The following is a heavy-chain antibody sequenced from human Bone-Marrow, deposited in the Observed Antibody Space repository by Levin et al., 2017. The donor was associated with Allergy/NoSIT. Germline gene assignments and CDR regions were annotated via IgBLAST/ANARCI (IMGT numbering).Heavy chain of an antibody. J-gene: IGHJ5*02. CDR2: INPNAVST. Sequence: VASVKVSCKASGYNFTTYYVHWMRQAPGQGLEWVGIINPNAVSTRYAQKFKGRVTVTRDTSASTVYMQLNSLRSEDTAVYYCVGGRYCSSSTSCYTDNFFDPWGEGTLVTVSS. D-gene: IGHD2-2*02. V-gene: IGHV1-46*01. CDR1: GYNFTTYY. CDR3: VGGRYCSSSTSCYTDNFFDP.